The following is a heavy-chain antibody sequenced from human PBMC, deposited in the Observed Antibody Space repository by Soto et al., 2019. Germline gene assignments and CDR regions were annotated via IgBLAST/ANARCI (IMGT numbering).Heavy chain of an antibody. CDR1: GGSISSYY. J-gene: IGHJ6*02. D-gene: IGHD2-8*01. CDR2: IYYSGST. CDR3: ARDPDNGGMDV. Sequence: SETLSLTCTVSGGSISSYYWSWIRQPPGKGLEWIGYIYYSGSTNYNPSLKSRVTISVDTSKNQFSLKLSSVTAADTAVYYCARDPDNGGMDVWGQGTTVTVSS. V-gene: IGHV4-59*01.